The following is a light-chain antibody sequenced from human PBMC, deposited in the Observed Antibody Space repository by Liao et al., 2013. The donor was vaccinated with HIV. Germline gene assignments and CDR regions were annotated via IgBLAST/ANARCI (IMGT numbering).Light chain of an antibody. CDR3: LAWDSSTVV. CDR2: QDS. V-gene: IGLV3-1*01. CDR1: NLGDKY. J-gene: IGLJ2*01. Sequence: SYELTQSPSVSVSPGQTATITCSGDNLGDKYANWYQQKPGQSPLLVMSQDSQRPSGIPERFSGSNSGNTATLTISGTQPMDEADYYCLAWDSSTVVFGGRDQVDRP.